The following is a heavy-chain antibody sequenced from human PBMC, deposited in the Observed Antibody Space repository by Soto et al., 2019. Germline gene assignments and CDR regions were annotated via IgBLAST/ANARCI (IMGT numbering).Heavy chain of an antibody. CDR3: AYLPCSGGSCYWFSFSGMDV. CDR2: IYWDDDK. Sequence: QITLKESGPTLVKPTQTLTLTCTFSGFSLSTSGVGVAWIRQPPGKALEWLALIYWDDDKRYRPSLESRLTIAKATSKHQVVLTMTNMDSVATASYYFAYLPCSGGSCYWFSFSGMDVWGQGTTVTVSS. J-gene: IGHJ6*02. D-gene: IGHD2-15*01. CDR1: GFSLSTSGVG. V-gene: IGHV2-5*02.